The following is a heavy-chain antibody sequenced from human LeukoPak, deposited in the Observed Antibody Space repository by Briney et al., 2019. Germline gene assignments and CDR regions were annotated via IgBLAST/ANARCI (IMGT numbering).Heavy chain of an antibody. CDR2: ISYDGSAK. CDR3: AKVVLVGAIFGPGY. D-gene: IGHD1-26*01. V-gene: IGHV3-30*18. J-gene: IGHJ4*02. Sequence: GGSLRLSCAASGLTFSNYGMHWVRQAPGKGLEWVAVISYDGSAKYYSDSVKGRFTISRDNSKNTLYLQMNSLRAEDTAVYYCAKVVLVGAIFGPGYWGQGTLVTVSS. CDR1: GLTFSNYG.